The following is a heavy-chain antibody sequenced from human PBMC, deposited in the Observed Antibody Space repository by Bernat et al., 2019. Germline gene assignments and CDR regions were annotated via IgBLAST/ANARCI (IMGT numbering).Heavy chain of an antibody. V-gene: IGHV3-21*01. CDR1: GFTFSSYS. D-gene: IGHD3-10*01. J-gene: IGHJ4*02. Sequence: EVQLVESGGGLVKPGGSLRLSCAASGFTFSSYSMNWVRQAPGKGLEWVSSISSSSSYIYYADSVKGRFTISRDNAKNSLYLQMNSLRAEDTAVYYCARDPYIEDPFIYGSGPGYFDYWGQGTLVTVSS. CDR3: ARDPYIEDPFIYGSGPGYFDY. CDR2: ISSSSSYI.